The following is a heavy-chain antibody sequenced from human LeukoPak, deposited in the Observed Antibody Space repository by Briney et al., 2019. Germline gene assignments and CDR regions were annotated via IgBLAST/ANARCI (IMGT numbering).Heavy chain of an antibody. Sequence: SETLSLTCTVSGDSVTSYYWSWIRQPPGKGLEWIGYMYHSGSADYNPSLYNPSLKSRVTLSIDTSKNQFSLRLSSVTAADTAVYYCARAMDGGYDDYYYYYMDVWGKGTTVTVSS. V-gene: IGHV4-59*02. CDR3: ARAMDGGYDDYYYYYMDV. J-gene: IGHJ6*03. CDR1: GDSVTSYY. CDR2: MYHSGSA. D-gene: IGHD5-12*01.